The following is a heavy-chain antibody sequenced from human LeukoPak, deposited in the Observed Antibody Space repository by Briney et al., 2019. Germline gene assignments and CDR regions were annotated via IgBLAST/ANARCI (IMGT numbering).Heavy chain of an antibody. V-gene: IGHV1-2*02. Sequence: ASVKVSCKASGYTFTGYYMHWVRQAPGQGLEWMGWINPNSGGTNYAQKFQGRLTMTRDTSTSTVYMEVSSLKSEDTAVYYCSRSLRSADFTPPDYWGQGTLVTVSS. CDR2: INPNSGGT. CDR3: SRSLRSADFTPPDY. J-gene: IGHJ4*02. D-gene: IGHD2-21*02. CDR1: GYTFTGYY.